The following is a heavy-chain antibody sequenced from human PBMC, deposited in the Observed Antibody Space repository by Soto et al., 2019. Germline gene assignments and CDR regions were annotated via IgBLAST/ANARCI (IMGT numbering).Heavy chain of an antibody. Sequence: ASVKVSCKASGGTFSSYAISWVRQAPGQGLEWMGGIIPIFGTANYAQKFQGRVTITADESTSTAYMELSSLRSEDTAVYYCARDQSKYYYYYYGMDVWGQGTTVTVSS. V-gene: IGHV1-69*13. CDR2: IIPIFGTA. CDR1: GGTFSSYA. J-gene: IGHJ6*02. CDR3: ARDQSKYYYYYYGMDV.